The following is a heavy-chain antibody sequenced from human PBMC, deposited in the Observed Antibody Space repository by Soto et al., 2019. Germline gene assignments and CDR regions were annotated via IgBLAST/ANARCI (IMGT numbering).Heavy chain of an antibody. CDR1: GFTFSSYA. Sequence: EVQLLESGGGLVQPGGSLRLSCAASGFTFSSYAMSWVRQAPGKGLEWVSAISGSGGSTYYADSVKGRFTISRDNSKNTMHLQMYSLRDEDMGVYYCAKARLGELSLWYYWGQGNLVTVSS. CDR2: ISGSGGST. J-gene: IGHJ4*02. V-gene: IGHV3-23*01. D-gene: IGHD3-16*02. CDR3: AKARLGELSLWYY.